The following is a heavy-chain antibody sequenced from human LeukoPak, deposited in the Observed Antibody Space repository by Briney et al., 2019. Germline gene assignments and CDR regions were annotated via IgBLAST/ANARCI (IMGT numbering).Heavy chain of an antibody. CDR3: ARDPPMDYDYVWGNYRPKYFDY. V-gene: IGHV4-34*01. CDR1: GGSFSGYY. J-gene: IGHJ4*02. Sequence: PSETLSLTCAVYGGSFSGYYWSWIRQPPGKGLEWIGEINHSGSTNYNPSLKSRVTISVDTSKNQFSLKLSSVTAADTAVYYCARDPPMDYDYVWGNYRPKYFDYWGQGTLVTVSS. D-gene: IGHD3-16*02. CDR2: INHSGST.